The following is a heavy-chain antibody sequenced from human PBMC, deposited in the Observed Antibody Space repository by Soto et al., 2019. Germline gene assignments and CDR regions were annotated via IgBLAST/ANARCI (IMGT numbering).Heavy chain of an antibody. V-gene: IGHV4-30-4*01. D-gene: IGHD1-26*01. CDR2: IYYSGST. CDR3: ARVGAIAGANSGDY. J-gene: IGHJ4*02. Sequence: SETLSLTCSVSGGSISSGDFYWSWIRQPPGKGLEWIGYIYYSGSTYYNPSLRSRVAISLDTSNNQFSLKLSSVTAADTAVYYCARVGAIAGANSGDYWGQGTLVTVSS. CDR1: GGSISSGDFY.